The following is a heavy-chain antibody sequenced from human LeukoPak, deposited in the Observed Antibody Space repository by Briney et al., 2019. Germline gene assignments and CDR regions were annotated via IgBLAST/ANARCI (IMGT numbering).Heavy chain of an antibody. J-gene: IGHJ4*02. V-gene: IGHV1-3*01. CDR1: GYAFTDYA. CDR3: ARVYCSSTSCHYYFDY. D-gene: IGHD2-2*01. CDR2: INAGNGHT. Sequence: ASVKVSCKAPGYAFTDYAMHWVRQAPGQRPEWMGWINAGNGHTEYSQKFQGRVTISRDTSASTAYMELSSLRSEDTAVYYCARVYCSSTSCHYYFDYWGQGTLVTVSS.